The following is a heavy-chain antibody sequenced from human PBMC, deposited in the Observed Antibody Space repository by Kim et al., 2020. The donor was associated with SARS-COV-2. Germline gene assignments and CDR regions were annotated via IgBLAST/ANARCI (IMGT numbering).Heavy chain of an antibody. CDR2: INPNSGGT. J-gene: IGHJ6*02. CDR3: ARGGGVTTFNYYYYGMDV. CDR1: GYTFTGYY. D-gene: IGHD4-17*01. V-gene: IGHV1-2*02. Sequence: ASMKVSCKASGYTFTGYYMHWVRQAPGQGLEWMGWINPNSGGTNYAQKFQGRVTMTRDTSISTAYMELSRLRSDDTAVYYCARGGGVTTFNYYYYGMDVWGQGTTVTVSS.